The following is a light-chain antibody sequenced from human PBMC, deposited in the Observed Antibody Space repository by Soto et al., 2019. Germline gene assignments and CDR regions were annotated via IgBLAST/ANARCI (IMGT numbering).Light chain of an antibody. CDR2: GAS. J-gene: IGKJ2*01. Sequence: EIVMTQSPATLSVSPGERATLSCRASQSVRSNLAWYQQKPGQAPRLLVYGASTRATGIPARFSGSGPGTEFTLTISSLQSEDFAVYYCQQYNNWYTFGQGTKLEIK. V-gene: IGKV3-15*01. CDR3: QQYNNWYT. CDR1: QSVRSN.